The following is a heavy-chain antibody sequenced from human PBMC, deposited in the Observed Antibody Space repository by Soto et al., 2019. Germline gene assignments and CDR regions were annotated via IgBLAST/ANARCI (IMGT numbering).Heavy chain of an antibody. CDR2: ISSSSSYI. CDR1: GFTFSSYS. D-gene: IGHD3-22*01. V-gene: IGHV3-21*01. CDR3: ARDVTSSTYYYLSPGGFDP. J-gene: IGHJ5*02. Sequence: GGSLRLSCAASGFTFSSYSMNWVRQAPGKGLEWVSSISSSSSYIYYVDSVKGRFTISRDNVKNSLYLQMNSLRAEDTAVYYCARDVTSSTYYYLSPGGFDPWGQGTLVTVPQ.